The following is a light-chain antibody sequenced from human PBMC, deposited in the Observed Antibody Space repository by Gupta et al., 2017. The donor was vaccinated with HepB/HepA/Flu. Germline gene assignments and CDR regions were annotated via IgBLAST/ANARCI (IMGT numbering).Light chain of an antibody. Sequence: DIQLTKSPSFPSAFVGDRVTITCRASQGINSYLAWYQQRPGKALNLLIYAASTLQSGVPSRFSGSGSGTEFSLAISSLQPEDFATYYCQQVNTYPRTFGQGTKVEIK. CDR2: AAS. CDR1: QGINSY. J-gene: IGKJ1*01. V-gene: IGKV1-9*01. CDR3: QQVNTYPRT.